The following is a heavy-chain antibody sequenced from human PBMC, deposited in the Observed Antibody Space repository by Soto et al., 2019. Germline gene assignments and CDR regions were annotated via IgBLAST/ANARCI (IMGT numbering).Heavy chain of an antibody. CDR3: AYSSSPGRALIFDY. Sequence: QVQLVQSGAEVKKPGSSVKVSCKASGGTFSSYTISWVRQAPGQGLEWMGRIIPILGIANYAQKFQGRVTITADKSTSTAYMELSSLRSEDTAVYYCAYSSSPGRALIFDYWGQGTLVTVYS. CDR1: GGTFSSYT. V-gene: IGHV1-69*02. CDR2: IIPILGIA. D-gene: IGHD6-6*01. J-gene: IGHJ4*02.